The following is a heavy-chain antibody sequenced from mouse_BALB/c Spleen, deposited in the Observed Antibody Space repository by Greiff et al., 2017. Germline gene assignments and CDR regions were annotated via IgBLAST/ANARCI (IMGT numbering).Heavy chain of an antibody. J-gene: IGHJ2*01. V-gene: IGHV1S81*02. Sequence: QVQLQQPGAELVKPGASVKLSCKASGYTFTSYWMHWVKQRPGQGLEWIGEINPSNGRTNYNEKFKSKATLTVDKSSSTAYMQLSSLTSEDSAVYYCAKEGSLPHDDWGQGTTLTVSS. CDR3: AKEGSLPHDD. CDR2: INPSNGRT. CDR1: GYTFTSYW.